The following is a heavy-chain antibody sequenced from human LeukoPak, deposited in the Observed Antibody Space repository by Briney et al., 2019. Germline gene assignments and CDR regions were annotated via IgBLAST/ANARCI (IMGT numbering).Heavy chain of an antibody. D-gene: IGHD3-22*01. CDR1: GGSFSGYY. CDR3: ARTGYDSSGYYRNPDAFDI. CDR2: INHSGST. V-gene: IGHV4-34*01. Sequence: SETLSLTCAVYGGSFSGYYWSWIRQPPGTGLEWIGEINHSGSTNYNPSLKSRVTISVDTSKNQFSLKLSSVTAADTAVYYCARTGYDSSGYYRNPDAFDIWGQGTMVTVSS. J-gene: IGHJ3*02.